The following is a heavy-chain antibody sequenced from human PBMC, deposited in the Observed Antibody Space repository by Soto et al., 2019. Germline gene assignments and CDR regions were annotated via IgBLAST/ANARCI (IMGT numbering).Heavy chain of an antibody. CDR2: INHSGST. Sequence: SETMSLTCAFYGLSFSCYYLILLRQPPGKGLEWIGEINHSGSTNYNPSLKSRVTISVDTSKNQFSLKLSSVTAADTAVYYCARAVPFFYGSRRYYQSRNRFDPWGQGTLVTVS. V-gene: IGHV4-34*01. J-gene: IGHJ5*02. CDR1: GLSFSCYY. CDR3: ARAVPFFYGSRRYYQSRNRFDP. D-gene: IGHD3-10*01.